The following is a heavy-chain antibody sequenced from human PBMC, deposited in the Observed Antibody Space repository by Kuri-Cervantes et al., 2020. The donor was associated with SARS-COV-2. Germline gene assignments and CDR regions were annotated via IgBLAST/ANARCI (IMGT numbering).Heavy chain of an antibody. Sequence: LRLSCAISGDSVSSNSAAWNWIRQSPSRGLEWLGRTYYRSKWYNDYAVSVKSRITIDPDTSKNQFSLQLNSVTPEDTAVYYCARFLYSSGPRDYWGQGTLVTVSS. CDR3: ARFLYSSGPRDY. CDR2: TYYRSKWYN. V-gene: IGHV6-1*01. J-gene: IGHJ4*02. D-gene: IGHD6-19*01. CDR1: GDSVSSNSAA.